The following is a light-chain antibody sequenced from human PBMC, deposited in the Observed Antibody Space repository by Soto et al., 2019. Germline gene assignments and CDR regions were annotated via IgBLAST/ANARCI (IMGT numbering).Light chain of an antibody. J-gene: IGLJ1*01. Sequence: QSALTQPPSVSGAPGQRVTVYCTGRSSNIGAGYDVHWYQQLPGTAPKLLIYCNSNRPSGVPDRFSGSKSGTSASLAITGLQAEDEADYYCQSYDSSLSGSYVYGTGTKVTVL. CDR2: CNS. CDR1: SSNIGAGYD. V-gene: IGLV1-40*01. CDR3: QSYDSSLSGSYV.